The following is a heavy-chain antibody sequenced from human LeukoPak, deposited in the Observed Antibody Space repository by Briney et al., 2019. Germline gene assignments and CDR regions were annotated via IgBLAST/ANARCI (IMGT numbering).Heavy chain of an antibody. J-gene: IGHJ4*02. CDR1: GYSFTGYW. D-gene: IGHD6-13*01. Sequence: GESLKISCKGSGYSFTGYWIGWVRQMPGKGLEWMGIIYPGDSDTRYSPSFQGQVTISADKSISTAYLQWSSLKASDTAMYYCARQIAAAGNNFDYWGQGTLVTVSS. CDR2: IYPGDSDT. CDR3: ARQIAAAGNNFDY. V-gene: IGHV5-51*01.